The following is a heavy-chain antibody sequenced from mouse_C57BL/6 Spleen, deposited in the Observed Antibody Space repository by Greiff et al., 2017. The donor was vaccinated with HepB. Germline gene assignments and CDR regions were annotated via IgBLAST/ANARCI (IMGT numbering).Heavy chain of an antibody. CDR2: IRLKSDNYAT. CDR1: GFTFSNYW. J-gene: IGHJ2*01. CDR3: TRWLLPYYFDY. D-gene: IGHD2-3*01. Sequence: VQLKESGGGLVQPGGSMKLSCVASGFTFSNYWMNWVRQSPEKGLEWVAQIRLKSDNYATHYAESVKGRFTISRDDSKSSVYLQMNNLRAEDTGIYYCTRWLLPYYFDYWGQGTTLTVSS. V-gene: IGHV6-3*01.